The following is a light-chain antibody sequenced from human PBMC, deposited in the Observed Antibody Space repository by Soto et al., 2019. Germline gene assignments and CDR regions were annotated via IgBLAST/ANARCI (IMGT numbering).Light chain of an antibody. V-gene: IGKV3-20*01. CDR3: QQYGDSPVT. CDR1: KSVSCY. J-gene: IGKJ1*01. Sequence: EIVLTLSPGSLSLYPGERATLSCRASKSVSCYLAWYQQKPGQAPRLLMSDASSRATDVPDRFSGIGAGTDFRLTIRRLEPEDFAVYYCQQYGDSPVTFGQGTKVEIK. CDR2: DAS.